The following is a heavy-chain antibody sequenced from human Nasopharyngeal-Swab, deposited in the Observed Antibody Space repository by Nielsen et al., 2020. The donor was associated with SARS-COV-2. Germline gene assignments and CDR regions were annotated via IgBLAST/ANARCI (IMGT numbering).Heavy chain of an antibody. Sequence: SETLSLTCTVSGGSISSYYWNWVRQPPGKGLEWIAYVSYSGSTKYNPSLKSRVTISVDTSKNQFSLNLSSVTAADTAVYYCARGEKTSYAFGYYYHMDVWGKGTTVTVSS. CDR3: ARGEKTSYAFGYYYHMDV. V-gene: IGHV4-59*12. CDR1: GGSISSYY. D-gene: IGHD2-2*01. CDR2: VSYSGST. J-gene: IGHJ6*03.